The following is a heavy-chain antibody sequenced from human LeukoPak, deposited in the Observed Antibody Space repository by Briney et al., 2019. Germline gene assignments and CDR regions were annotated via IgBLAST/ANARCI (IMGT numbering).Heavy chain of an antibody. D-gene: IGHD2-8*01. Sequence: ASVKVSCKSSGYTFTGYYMHWVRQAPGQGLEWMGWINPNSGGTNYAQKVQGRVTMTRDTSIRTAYMELSRLRSDDTAVYYCARGNIVLMVYAIDYWGQGTLVTVSS. J-gene: IGHJ4*02. CDR2: INPNSGGT. CDR1: GYTFTGYY. CDR3: ARGNIVLMVYAIDY. V-gene: IGHV1-2*02.